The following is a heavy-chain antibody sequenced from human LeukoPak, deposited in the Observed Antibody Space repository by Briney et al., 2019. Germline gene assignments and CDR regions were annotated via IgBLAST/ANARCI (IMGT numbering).Heavy chain of an antibody. D-gene: IGHD2-2*01. V-gene: IGHV1-2*02. CDR1: GYTFTGYY. Sequence: ASVKVSCKASGYTFTGYYMHWVRQAPGQGLEWMGWINPNSGGTNYAQKFQGRVTMTRDTSISTAYMELSSLRSEDTAVYYCARDNRGVAAAPEYFQHWGQGTLVTVSS. CDR2: INPNSGGT. J-gene: IGHJ1*01. CDR3: ARDNRGVAAAPEYFQH.